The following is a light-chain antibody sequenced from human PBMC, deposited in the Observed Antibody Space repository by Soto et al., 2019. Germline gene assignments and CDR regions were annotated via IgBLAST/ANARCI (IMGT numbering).Light chain of an antibody. J-gene: IGKJ1*01. CDR2: GAS. CDR3: QQYINWPPWT. CDR1: QSVSSN. V-gene: IGKV3-15*01. Sequence: EIVMTQSPATLSVSPGERATLSCRASQSVSSNLAWYQQKPGQAPRLLIYGASTRATGIPARFSGSGSETEFTLTISSLQSEDFAVYYCQQYINWPPWTFGQGTKVEIK.